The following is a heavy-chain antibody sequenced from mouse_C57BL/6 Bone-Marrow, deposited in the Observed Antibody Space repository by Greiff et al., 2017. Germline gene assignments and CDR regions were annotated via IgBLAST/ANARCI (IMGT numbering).Heavy chain of an antibody. V-gene: IGHV1-85*01. CDR3: ARLEFDGSSGDWYFDV. CDR2: IYPRDGST. CDR1: GYTFPSYD. J-gene: IGHJ1*03. D-gene: IGHD1-1*01. Sequence: VQLQESGPELVKPGASVKLSCKASGYTFPSYDINWVKQRPGQGLEWIGRIYPRDGSTKYNEKFNGKATLTVETSSSTAYMEIHILTSEDSAVYFCARLEFDGSSGDWYFDVWGTGTTVTVSS.